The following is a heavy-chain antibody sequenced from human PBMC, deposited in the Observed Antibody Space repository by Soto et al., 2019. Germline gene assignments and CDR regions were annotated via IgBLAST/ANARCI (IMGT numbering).Heavy chain of an antibody. V-gene: IGHV3-23*01. CDR3: ARAKAVVIAALES. D-gene: IGHD2-21*01. CDR1: GFIFNNSA. CDR2: VSDNGGSRGGT. J-gene: IGHJ3*02. Sequence: GGSLRLSCKASGFIFNNSAMTWVRQAPGQGLQWVASVSDNGGSRGGTYYADSVKGRFTISRDNSKNTLYLQLDSLTGADTAVYYCARAKAVVIAALESWGQGTMVTVSS.